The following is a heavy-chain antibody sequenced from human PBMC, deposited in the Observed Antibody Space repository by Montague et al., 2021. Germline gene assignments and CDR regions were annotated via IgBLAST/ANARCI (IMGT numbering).Heavy chain of an antibody. D-gene: IGHD6-25*01. V-gene: IGHV3-74*01. CDR2: IKYDGSRT. J-gene: IGHJ5*02. CDR1: GFTFSNYR. Sequence: SLRLSCAASGFTFSNYRMHWVRQAPGKGLVWVSHIKYDGSRTGYADSVKGRFTISRDNAKNTLYLQMNSLRVDDTAVYYCARSAFAADLDPWGQGTLVTVSS. CDR3: ARSAFAADLDP.